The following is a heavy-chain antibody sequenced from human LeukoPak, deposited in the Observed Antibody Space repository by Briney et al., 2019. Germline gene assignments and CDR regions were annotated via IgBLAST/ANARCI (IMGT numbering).Heavy chain of an antibody. CDR1: GFTFSTYW. J-gene: IGHJ4*02. D-gene: IGHD4-23*01. V-gene: IGHV3-74*03. Sequence: PGGSLRLACAASGFTFSTYWMHWVRQAPGKGLVWVSRIKSDGSSIMYADCVRGRFTISRDNAKNTLYLQMNSLRAEDTAVYYCARDLDYGGRSNFDHWGQGTLVTVSS. CDR3: ARDLDYGGRSNFDH. CDR2: IKSDGSSI.